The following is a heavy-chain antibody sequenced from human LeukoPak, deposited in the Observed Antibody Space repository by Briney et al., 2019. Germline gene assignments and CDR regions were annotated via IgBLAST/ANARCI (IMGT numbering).Heavy chain of an antibody. D-gene: IGHD2-15*01. V-gene: IGHV4-61*01. CDR3: AREGRYCSGGSCLDY. Sequence: ETLSLTCTVSGGSVSSTSYYWSWIRQPPGKGLEWIGYIYYSGSTNYNPSLKSRVTISVDTSKNQFSLKLSSVTAADTAVYYCAREGRYCSGGSCLDYWGQGTLVTVSS. CDR2: IYYSGST. CDR1: GGSVSSTSYY. J-gene: IGHJ4*02.